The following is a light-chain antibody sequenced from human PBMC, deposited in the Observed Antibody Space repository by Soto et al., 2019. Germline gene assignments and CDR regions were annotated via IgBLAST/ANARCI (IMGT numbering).Light chain of an antibody. CDR1: QSVSNNY. V-gene: IGKV3-20*01. Sequence: EIVLTQSPGTLSLSPGERATLSCRASQSVSNNYLAWYQPKPGQAPRLLIYGASNRATGIPDRFSGSGSGTDFTLTISRLEPEDFAVYYCQQYGSSGTCGQGTKVDI. J-gene: IGKJ1*01. CDR2: GAS. CDR3: QQYGSSGT.